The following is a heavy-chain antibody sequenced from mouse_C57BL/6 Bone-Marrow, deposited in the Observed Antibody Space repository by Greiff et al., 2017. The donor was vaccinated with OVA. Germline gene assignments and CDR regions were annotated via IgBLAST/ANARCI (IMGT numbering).Heavy chain of an antibody. J-gene: IGHJ2*01. V-gene: IGHV14-2*01. CDR2: IHPEDGET. CDR1: GFNIKDYY. CDR3: ARYVYYVDY. Sequence: VQLQQSGAELVKPGASVKLSCTASGFNIKDYYMHWVKQRNEQGLEWIGRIHPEDGETKYAPNFQGKATITADTSSNTAYRQLSSLTSEDTAVYYCARYVYYVDYWGQGTTLTVSS.